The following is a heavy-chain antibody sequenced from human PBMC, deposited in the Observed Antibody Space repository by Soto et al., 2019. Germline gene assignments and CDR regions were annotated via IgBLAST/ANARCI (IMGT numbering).Heavy chain of an antibody. J-gene: IGHJ2*01. Sequence: QVQLVQSGAEVKKPGSSVKVSCKASGGTFSSYTISWVRQAPGQGLEWMGRISPILGIANYAQKFKGRVTITADKSTSTAYMELSSLRSEDTAVYYCARQAEDVVVVAAHSSYWYFDLWGRGTLVTVSS. D-gene: IGHD2-15*01. CDR3: ARQAEDVVVVAAHSSYWYFDL. V-gene: IGHV1-69*02. CDR1: GGTFSSYT. CDR2: ISPILGIA.